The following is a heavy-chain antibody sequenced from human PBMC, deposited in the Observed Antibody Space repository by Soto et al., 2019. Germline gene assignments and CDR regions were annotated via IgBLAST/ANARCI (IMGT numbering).Heavy chain of an antibody. CDR3: ARGGYSSGWYVYYFDY. D-gene: IGHD6-19*01. J-gene: IGHJ4*02. Sequence: GGSLRLACAASGFTFRSYWMHWVRQAPGKGLVWVSRINSDGSSTSYADSVKGRFTISRDNAKNTLYLQMNSLRAEDTAVYYCARGGYSSGWYVYYFDYWGQGTLVTVSS. CDR1: GFTFRSYW. CDR2: INSDGSST. V-gene: IGHV3-74*01.